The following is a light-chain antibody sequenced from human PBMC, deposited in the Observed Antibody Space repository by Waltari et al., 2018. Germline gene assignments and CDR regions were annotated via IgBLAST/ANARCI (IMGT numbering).Light chain of an antibody. CDR3: MQALPPNT. Sequence: DLVMTQSPLSLSVTPGEPASISCRPSQSLLYSTGYNYLDWYVQKPGQSPQLLIYLVSNRASGVPERFSGSGSGTDFTLKISRVEAEDVGVYYCMQALPPNTFGGGTKVEIK. CDR2: LVS. V-gene: IGKV2-28*01. CDR1: QSLLYSTGYNY. J-gene: IGKJ4*01.